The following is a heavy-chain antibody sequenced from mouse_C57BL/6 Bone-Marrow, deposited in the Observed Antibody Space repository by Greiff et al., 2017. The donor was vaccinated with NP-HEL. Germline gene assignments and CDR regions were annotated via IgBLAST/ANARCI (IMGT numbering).Heavy chain of an antibody. D-gene: IGHD1-1*01. CDR2: INPNNGGT. CDR3: ARGYYGSSYGYFDY. J-gene: IGHJ2*01. V-gene: IGHV1-22*01. CDR1: GYTFTDYN. Sequence: VQLQQSGPELVKPGASVKMSCKASGYTFTDYNMHWVKQSHGKSLEWIGYINPNNGGTSYNQKFKGKATLTVNKTTSTAYMELRSLTSEDAAVYYCARGYYGSSYGYFDYWGQGTTLTVSS.